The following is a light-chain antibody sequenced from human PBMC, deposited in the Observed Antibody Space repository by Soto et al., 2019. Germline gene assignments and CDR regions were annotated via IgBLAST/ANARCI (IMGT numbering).Light chain of an antibody. Sequence: QLVLTQSSSASASLGSAVKLTCTLSSGHSTYIIAWHQQQPGKAPRYLMKLDDSGSYNKGSGVPDRFSGSSSGADRYLTISNLQFEDEADYYCETWDDNAWLFGGGTKLTVL. V-gene: IGLV4-60*02. CDR2: LDDSGSY. CDR1: SGHSTYI. CDR3: ETWDDNAWL. J-gene: IGLJ3*02.